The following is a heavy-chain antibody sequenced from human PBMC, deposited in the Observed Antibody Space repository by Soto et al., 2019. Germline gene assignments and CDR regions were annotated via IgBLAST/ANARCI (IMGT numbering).Heavy chain of an antibody. CDR2: ISSSSSYI. CDR1: GFTFSSYS. Sequence: EVQLVESGGGLVKPGGSLRLSCAASGFTFSSYSMNWVRQAPGKGLEWVSSISSSSSYIYYADSVKGRFTISRDNANNSLYLQINSLRAEDTAVYYCARDLTQQLTWFDPWGQGTLVTVSS. CDR3: ARDLTQQLTWFDP. J-gene: IGHJ5*02. D-gene: IGHD6-13*01. V-gene: IGHV3-21*01.